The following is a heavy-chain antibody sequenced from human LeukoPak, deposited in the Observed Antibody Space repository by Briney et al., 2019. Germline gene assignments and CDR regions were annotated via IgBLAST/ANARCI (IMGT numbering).Heavy chain of an antibody. CDR3: ARDAALTYYYGSGSYPHY. CDR2: INPNSGGT. CDR1: GYTFTGCY. Sequence: ASVKVSCKASGYTFTGCYMHWVRQAPGQGLEWMGWINPNSGGTNYAQKFQGWVTMTRDTSISTAYMELSRLRSDDTAVYYCARDAALTYYYGSGSYPHYWGQGTLVTVSS. V-gene: IGHV1-2*04. J-gene: IGHJ4*02. D-gene: IGHD3-10*01.